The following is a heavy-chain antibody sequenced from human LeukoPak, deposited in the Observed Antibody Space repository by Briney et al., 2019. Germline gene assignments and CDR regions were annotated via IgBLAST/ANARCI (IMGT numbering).Heavy chain of an antibody. Sequence: SETLSLTCTVSGDSISSYYWSWIRQPPGKGLERIGYIYYSGSTNYNPSLKSRVTISVDTSKNQFSLKLSSVTAADTAVYYCARSEKTTADWYFDLWGRGTLVTVSS. V-gene: IGHV4-59*08. D-gene: IGHD4-17*01. CDR3: ARSEKTTADWYFDL. CDR1: GDSISSYY. J-gene: IGHJ2*01. CDR2: IYYSGST.